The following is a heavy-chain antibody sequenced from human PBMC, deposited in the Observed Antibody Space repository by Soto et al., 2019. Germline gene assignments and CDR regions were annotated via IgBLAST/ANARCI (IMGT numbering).Heavy chain of an antibody. Sequence: PGESLKISCQGSGYSFASYWIGWVRQMPGKDLEWMGIIYPGDSDTRYSPSFQGQVTISADKSLRTAYLQWTSLEASDTALYYCARTRSFTLGFYYDGMDVWGQGTTVTVSS. CDR1: GYSFASYW. J-gene: IGHJ6*02. D-gene: IGHD6-6*01. CDR2: IYPGDSDT. V-gene: IGHV5-51*01. CDR3: ARTRSFTLGFYYDGMDV.